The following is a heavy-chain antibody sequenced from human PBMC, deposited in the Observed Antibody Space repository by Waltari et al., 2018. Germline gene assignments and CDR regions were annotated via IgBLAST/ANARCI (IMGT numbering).Heavy chain of an antibody. J-gene: IGHJ4*02. D-gene: IGHD7-27*01. CDR3: ATGGWGFYLDN. CDR1: GFTFSSYS. Sequence: EVQLVESGGGLVKPGGSLGPPCAAPGFTFSSYSMNWVRQAPGKGLEWISSISSTGTYTHYADSVKGRFTISRDNAKNSLYLQMNSLRAEDTGVYWCATGGWGFYLDNWGQGTLVTFSS. V-gene: IGHV3-21*01. CDR2: ISSTGTYT.